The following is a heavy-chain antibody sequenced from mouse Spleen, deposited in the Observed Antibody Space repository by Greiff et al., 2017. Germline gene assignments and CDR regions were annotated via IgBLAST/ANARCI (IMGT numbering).Heavy chain of an antibody. CDR3: ASGLNWDYFDY. CDR2: INYDGSST. Sequence: EVKLVESEGGLVQPGSSMKLSCTASGFTFSDYYMAWVRQVPEKGLEWVANINYDGSSTYYLDSLKSRFIISRDNAKNILYLQMSSLKSEDTATYYCASGLNWDYFDYWGQGTTLTVSS. V-gene: IGHV5-16*01. CDR1: GFTFSDYY. D-gene: IGHD4-1*01. J-gene: IGHJ2*01.